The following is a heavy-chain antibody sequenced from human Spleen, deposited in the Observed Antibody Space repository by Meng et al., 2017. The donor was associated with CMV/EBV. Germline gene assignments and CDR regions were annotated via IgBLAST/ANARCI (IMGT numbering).Heavy chain of an antibody. D-gene: IGHD2-2*01. V-gene: IGHV3-23*01. J-gene: IGHJ4*02. CDR1: GLTFSSYG. CDR2: ISGSGGST. Sequence: GGSLRLSCAASGLTFSSYGMSWVRQAPGKGLEWVSAISGSGGSTYYADSVKGRFTISRDNSKNTLYLQMNSLRAEDTAVYYCAKDLRSTPDPGIVVVPAFDYWGQGTLVTVSS. CDR3: AKDLRSTPDPGIVVVPAFDY.